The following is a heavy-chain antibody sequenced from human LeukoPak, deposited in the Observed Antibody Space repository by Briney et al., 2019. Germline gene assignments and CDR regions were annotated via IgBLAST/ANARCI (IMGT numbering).Heavy chain of an antibody. CDR2: ISSSGSTI. CDR3: QTYGSGSSSSYY. CDR1: GFTFSSYG. D-gene: IGHD3-10*01. J-gene: IGHJ4*02. V-gene: IGHV3-48*04. Sequence: PGGSLRLSCAASGFTFSSYGMHWVRQAPGKGLEWVSYISSSGSTIYYADSVKGRFTISRDNAKNSLYLQMNSLRAEDTAVYYCQTYGSGSSSSYYWGQGTLVTVSS.